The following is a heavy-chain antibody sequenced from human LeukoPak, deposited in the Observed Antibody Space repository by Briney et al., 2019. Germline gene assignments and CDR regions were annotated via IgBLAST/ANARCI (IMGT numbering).Heavy chain of an antibody. CDR2: IYYSGST. CDR1: GGPIGSSTNY. Sequence: SDTLSLTVTVPGGPIGSSTNYWAWIRQPPGKGLEWIGSIYYSGSTYYNPSLKSRVTISVDTSKTQFSLKLSSVTAADTAVYYCARGAYGDYGRNAFDIWGQGTMVTVSS. CDR3: ARGAYGDYGRNAFDI. V-gene: IGHV4-39*07. D-gene: IGHD4-17*01. J-gene: IGHJ3*02.